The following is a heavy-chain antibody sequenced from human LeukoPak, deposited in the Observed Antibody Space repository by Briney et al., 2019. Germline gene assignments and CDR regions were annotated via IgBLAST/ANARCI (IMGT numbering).Heavy chain of an antibody. J-gene: IGHJ3*02. V-gene: IGHV4-34*01. CDR2: INHSGST. D-gene: IGHD3-10*01. CDR1: GGSFSGYY. Sequence: SETLSLTCAVYGGSFSGYYWSWIRQPPGKGLEWIGEINHSGSTNYNPSLKSRVTISVDTSKNQFSLKLSSVTAADTAVYYCARGGRITMVRGVIRAFDIWGQGTMVTVSS. CDR3: ARGGRITMVRGVIRAFDI.